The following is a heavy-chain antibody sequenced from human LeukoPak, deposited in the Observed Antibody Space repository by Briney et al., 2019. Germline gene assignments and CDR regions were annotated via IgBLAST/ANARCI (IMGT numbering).Heavy chain of an antibody. CDR2: IYSGGST. Sequence: GGSLRLSCAASGFTVSSNYMSWVREAPGKGLEGGSVIYSGGSTYYADSVKGRCTISRHKSKNTRYLQMNSLRAEDTAVYYCARDGEWLRFGFDYWGQGTLVTVSS. CDR1: GFTVSSNY. V-gene: IGHV3-66*01. D-gene: IGHD5-12*01. J-gene: IGHJ4*02. CDR3: ARDGEWLRFGFDY.